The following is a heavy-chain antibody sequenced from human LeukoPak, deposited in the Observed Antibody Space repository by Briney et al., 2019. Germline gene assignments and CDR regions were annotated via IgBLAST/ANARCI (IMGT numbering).Heavy chain of an antibody. J-gene: IGHJ6*02. CDR1: GYSISSGYY. Sequence: SETLSLTCTVSGYSISSGYYWGWIRQPPGKGLEWIGSIYHSGSTYYNPSLKSRVTISVDTSKNQFSLKLSSVTAADTAVYYCARAAYGMDVWGQGTTVTVSS. V-gene: IGHV4-38-2*02. CDR3: ARAAYGMDV. CDR2: IYHSGST.